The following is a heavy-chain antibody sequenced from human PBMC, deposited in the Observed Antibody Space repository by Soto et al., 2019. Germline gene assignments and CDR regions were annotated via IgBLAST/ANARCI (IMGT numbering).Heavy chain of an antibody. D-gene: IGHD3-10*01. Sequence: GESLKISCKGSGYSFTSYWIGWVRQMPGKGLEWMGIIYPGDSDTRYSPSFQGQVTISADKSISTAHLQWSSLKASDTAMYYCARHTYYYGSGSYPSFSYYYYGMDVWGQGTTVTVSS. V-gene: IGHV5-51*01. CDR1: GYSFTSYW. CDR2: IYPGDSDT. J-gene: IGHJ6*02. CDR3: ARHTYYYGSGSYPSFSYYYYGMDV.